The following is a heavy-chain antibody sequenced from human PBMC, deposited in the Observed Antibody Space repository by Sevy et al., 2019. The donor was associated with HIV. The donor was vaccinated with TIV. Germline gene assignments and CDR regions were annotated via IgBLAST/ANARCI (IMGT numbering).Heavy chain of an antibody. Sequence: GGSLRLSCAASGFTFRTYSMNWVRQAPGKGLEWLSYISRSSRTIYYADSVEGRLTISRDNTKNSLYLQINSLRAEDTAVYYCARAYSGGWPQGAWTDYWGQGTLVTVSS. D-gene: IGHD6-19*01. CDR1: GFTFRTYS. J-gene: IGHJ4*02. V-gene: IGHV3-48*01. CDR2: ISRSSRTI. CDR3: ARAYSGGWPQGAWTDY.